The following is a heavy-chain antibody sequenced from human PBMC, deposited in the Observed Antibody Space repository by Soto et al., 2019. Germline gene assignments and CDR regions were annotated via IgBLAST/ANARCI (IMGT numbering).Heavy chain of an antibody. V-gene: IGHV3-23*01. D-gene: IGHD3-3*01. CDR1: GFTFSSYA. J-gene: IGHJ4*02. CDR3: AKETYYDFWSGLDY. Sequence: GGSLRLSCAASGFTFSSYAMSWVRQAPGKGLEWVSAISGSGGSTYYADSVKGRFTISRDNSKNTLYLQMSSLRAEDTAVYYCAKETYYDFWSGLDYWGQGTLVTVSS. CDR2: ISGSGGST.